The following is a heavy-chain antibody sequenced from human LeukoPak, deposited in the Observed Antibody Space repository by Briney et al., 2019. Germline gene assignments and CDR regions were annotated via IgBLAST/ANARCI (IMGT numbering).Heavy chain of an antibody. CDR3: ARRRFLRGPDVVNPFDY. CDR2: INYSGST. Sequence: SETLSLTCTVSGGSISNNYYYWGWIRQPPGKGLEWIGSINYSGSTYYNPSLKSRVTISVDTSKNQFSLKLSSVTAADTAVYYCARRRFLRGPDVVNPFDYWGQGPLVTVSS. CDR1: GGSISNNYYY. V-gene: IGHV4-39*01. D-gene: IGHD3-3*01. J-gene: IGHJ4*02.